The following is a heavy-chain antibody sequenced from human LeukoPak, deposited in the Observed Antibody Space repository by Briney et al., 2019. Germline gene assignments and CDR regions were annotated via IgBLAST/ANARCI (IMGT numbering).Heavy chain of an antibody. CDR2: IKQDGSEE. CDR1: GFTFSNYW. Sequence: GGSLRLSCAASGFTFSNYWMSWVRQAPGKGLEWVANIKQDGSEEYYVDSVKGRLTISRDNAKNSLYLQMNSLRAEDTAVYYCARDNPTWGYWGQGTLVTVSS. J-gene: IGHJ4*02. D-gene: IGHD3-16*01. CDR3: ARDNPTWGY. V-gene: IGHV3-7*01.